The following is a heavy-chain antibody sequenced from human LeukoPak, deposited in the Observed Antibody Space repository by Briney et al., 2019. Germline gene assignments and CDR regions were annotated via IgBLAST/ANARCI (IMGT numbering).Heavy chain of an antibody. CDR1: GFTFSSYA. D-gene: IGHD1-26*01. Sequence: GGSLRLSCAASGFTFSSYAMNWVRQAPGKGLELVSAISGSGGSTYYADSVKGRFTISRDSSKNTLYLQKHSLRDADTPGHYFANSWEVRGLFDYWGEGTLVSVFS. J-gene: IGHJ4*02. V-gene: IGHV3-23*01. CDR3: ANSWEVRGLFDY. CDR2: ISGSGGST.